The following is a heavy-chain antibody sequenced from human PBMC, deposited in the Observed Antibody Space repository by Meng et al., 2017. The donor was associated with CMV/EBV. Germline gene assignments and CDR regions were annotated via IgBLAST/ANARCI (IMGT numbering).Heavy chain of an antibody. CDR3: ASWSRDSVYYYYGMGA. J-gene: IGHJ6*02. CDR2: INPNSGGT. Sequence: ASVKVSCKASGYTFTGYYMHWVRQAPGQGLEWMGWINPNSGGTNYAQKFQGRVTMTRDTSISTAYMGLSRLRSDDTAVYYCASWSRDSVYYYYGMGAWGQGTTVTVSS. D-gene: IGHD2-15*01. V-gene: IGHV1-2*02. CDR1: GYTFTGYY.